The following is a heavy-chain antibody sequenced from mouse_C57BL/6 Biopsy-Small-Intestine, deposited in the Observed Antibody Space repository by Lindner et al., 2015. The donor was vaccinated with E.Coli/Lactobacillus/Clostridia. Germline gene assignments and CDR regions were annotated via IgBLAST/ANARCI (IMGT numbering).Heavy chain of an antibody. CDR1: GFTFSFYV. D-gene: IGHD3-3*01. Sequence: VQLQESGGGLVQPEGLLKLSCAASGFTFSFYVMHWVRQAPGKGLEWIARIRSKSGNYATSYADSVKDRFTVSRDDSRSMLYLQMNNLKTEDTAMYYCVRDRDYFAYWGQGTTLTVSS. CDR3: VRDRDYFAY. V-gene: IGHV10-3*01. J-gene: IGHJ2*01. CDR2: IRSKSGNYAT.